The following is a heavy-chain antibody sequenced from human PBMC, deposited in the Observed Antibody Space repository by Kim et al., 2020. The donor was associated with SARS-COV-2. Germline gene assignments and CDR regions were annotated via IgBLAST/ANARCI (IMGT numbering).Heavy chain of an antibody. CDR1: GFTFSSYS. D-gene: IGHD4-17*01. Sequence: GGSLRLSCAASGFTFSSYSMNWVRQAPGKGLEWVSFISSSSSYIYYADSVKGRFTISRDNAKNSLYLQMNSLRAEDTAVYYCARDMTVTTKAFDIWGQGTMVTVSS. CDR3: ARDMTVTTKAFDI. V-gene: IGHV3-21*01. J-gene: IGHJ3*02. CDR2: ISSSSSYI.